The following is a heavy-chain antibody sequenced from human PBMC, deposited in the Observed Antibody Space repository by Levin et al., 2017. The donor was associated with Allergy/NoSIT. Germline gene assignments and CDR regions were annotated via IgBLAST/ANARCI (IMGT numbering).Heavy chain of an antibody. CDR2: IYPGDSDT. V-gene: IGHV5-51*01. CDR1: GYSFTSYW. J-gene: IGHJ1*01. D-gene: IGHD3-3*01. Sequence: GGSLRLSCKGSGYSFTSYWIGWVRQMPGKGLEWMGIIYPGDSDTRYSPSFQGQVTISADKSISTAYLQWSSLKASDTAMYYCAVRVRAEYFQHWGQGTLVTVSS. CDR3: AVRVRAEYFQH.